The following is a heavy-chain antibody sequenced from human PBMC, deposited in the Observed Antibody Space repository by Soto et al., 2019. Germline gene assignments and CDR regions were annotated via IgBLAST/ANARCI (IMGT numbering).Heavy chain of an antibody. CDR1: RGTFSSYT. J-gene: IGHJ4*02. Sequence: QVQLVQSGAEVKKPGSSVKVSCKASRGTFSSYTISWVRQAPGQGLEWMGRIIPILGIANYAQKFQGRVTITADKATSTAYMELSNLRSEDTAVYYCAMEYCSSTSCYRDYWGQGTLVTVSS. CDR3: AMEYCSSTSCYRDY. D-gene: IGHD2-2*02. CDR2: IIPILGIA. V-gene: IGHV1-69*02.